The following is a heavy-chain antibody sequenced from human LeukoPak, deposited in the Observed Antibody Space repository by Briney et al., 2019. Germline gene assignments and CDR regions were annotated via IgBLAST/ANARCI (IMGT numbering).Heavy chain of an antibody. D-gene: IGHD5-12*01. V-gene: IGHV1-18*01. CDR1: GYTFTSYG. CDR3: AREGGYDLGDY. CDR2: ISAYNGNT. Sequence: ASVKVSCKASGYTFTSYGISGVRQAPGQGLEWMGWISAYNGNTNYAHKLKGTVTMPTDTSTRTAYMELRSLRSDDTAVYYCAREGGYDLGDYWGQGTLVTVSS. J-gene: IGHJ4*02.